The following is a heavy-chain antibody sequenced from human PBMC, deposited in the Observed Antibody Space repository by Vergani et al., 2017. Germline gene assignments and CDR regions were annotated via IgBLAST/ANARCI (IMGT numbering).Heavy chain of an antibody. CDR1: GFTFSSYS. J-gene: IGHJ6*02. D-gene: IGHD3-10*01. CDR2: ISSSSSYI. CDR3: ARGYYGSGSYYYYYYGMDV. Sequence: EVLLVESGGGLVQPGESLRLSCTASGFTFSSYSMNWVRQAPGKGLEWVSSISSSSSYIYYADSVKGRFTISRDNAKNSLYLQMNSLRAEDTAVYYCARGYYGSGSYYYYYYGMDVWGQXP. V-gene: IGHV3-21*01.